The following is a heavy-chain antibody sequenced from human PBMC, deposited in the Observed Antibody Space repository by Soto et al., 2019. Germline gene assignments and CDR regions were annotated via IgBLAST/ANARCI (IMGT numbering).Heavy chain of an antibody. D-gene: IGHD6-13*01. CDR1: GYIFTNYY. CDR3: ARDLAAAAY. CDR2: INPLPTSGST. Sequence: QVQLVQSGAEVKKPGASVKVSCKASGYIFTNYYIHWVRQAPGQGLEWMAIINPLPTSGSTNYAPKCQGRVTVTRDTSTSTGYLELSSLRSDDTAVYYCARDLAAAAYWGQGTLVTLSS. V-gene: IGHV1-46*01. J-gene: IGHJ4*02.